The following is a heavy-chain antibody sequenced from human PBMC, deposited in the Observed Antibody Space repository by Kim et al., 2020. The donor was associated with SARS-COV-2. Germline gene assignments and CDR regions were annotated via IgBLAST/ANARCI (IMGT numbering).Heavy chain of an antibody. V-gene: IGHV3-30*02. J-gene: IGHJ6*02. CDR3: AKGTYYYYGMDV. Sequence: YYSDSVKGRFTISRDKSKNTLYLQMNSLRAEDTAVYYCAKGTYYYYGMDVWGQGTTVTVSS.